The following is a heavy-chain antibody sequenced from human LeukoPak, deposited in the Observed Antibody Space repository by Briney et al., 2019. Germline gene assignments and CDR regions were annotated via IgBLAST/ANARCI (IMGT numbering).Heavy chain of an antibody. CDR1: GFTFNNYG. V-gene: IGHV3-30*02. J-gene: IGHJ1*01. D-gene: IGHD6-19*01. Sequence: GGSLRLSCAASGFTFNNYGMHWVRQAPGKGLEWVTFLRYDGSNKYYADSVKGRFTISRDNSKNTLYLQMNSLRAEDTAVYYCARVGPSIAVTLGYFQHWGQGTLVTVSS. CDR3: ARVGPSIAVTLGYFQH. CDR2: LRYDGSNK.